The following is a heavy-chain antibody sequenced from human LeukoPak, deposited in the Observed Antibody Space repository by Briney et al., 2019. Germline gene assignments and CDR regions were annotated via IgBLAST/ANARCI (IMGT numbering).Heavy chain of an antibody. V-gene: IGHV3-9*01. CDR2: ISWNSGSI. CDR1: GFTFDDYA. Sequence: GGSLRLSCAASGFTFDDYAMHWVRQAPGKGLEWVSGISWNSGSIGYADSVKGRFTISRDNAKNTLYLQMNSLRAEDTAVYYCAAISVDPWGQGTLVTVSS. CDR3: AAISVDP. J-gene: IGHJ5*02.